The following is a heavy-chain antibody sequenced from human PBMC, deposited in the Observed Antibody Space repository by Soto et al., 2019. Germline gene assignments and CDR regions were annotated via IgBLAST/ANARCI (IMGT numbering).Heavy chain of an antibody. D-gene: IGHD6-6*01. CDR2: IYYSGST. J-gene: IGHJ5*02. CDR1: GGSISSGDYY. V-gene: IGHV4-31*03. CDR3: ARGRYSSSSNWFDP. Sequence: QVQLQESGPGLVKPSQTLSLTCTVSGGSISSGDYYWSWIRQHPGKGLEWIGYIYYSGSTHYNPSLKSRVTMSVDTSENQFSLKLSSLPAADTAVYYCARGRYSSSSNWFDPWGQGTLVTVSS.